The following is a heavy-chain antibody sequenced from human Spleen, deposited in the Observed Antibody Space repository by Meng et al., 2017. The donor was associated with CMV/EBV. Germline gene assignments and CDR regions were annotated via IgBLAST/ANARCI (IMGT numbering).Heavy chain of an antibody. D-gene: IGHD1-1*01. CDR3: ARANWNRFYQYQAMDV. Sequence: SVKVSCKASGGTFSSYAISWVRQAPGQGLEWMGGIIPILGIANYAQKFQGRVTITADKSTSTAYMELSSLRSEDTAVYYCARANWNRFYQYQAMDVWGLGTTVTVSS. CDR2: IIPILGIA. CDR1: GGTFSSYA. J-gene: IGHJ6*02. V-gene: IGHV1-69*10.